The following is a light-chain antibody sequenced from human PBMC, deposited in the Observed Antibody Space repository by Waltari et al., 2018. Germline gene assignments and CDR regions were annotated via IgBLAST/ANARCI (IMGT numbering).Light chain of an antibody. Sequence: QSVLTQPPSASGTPGQRVTISCSGSASNIGGHLVHWYQQLPGKAPKLLIYRSDLRPSGVPDRFPGYKSGTSAPLAISGLQAEDEADYFCASWDDSLNGHWVFGGGTKVTVL. J-gene: IGLJ3*02. CDR2: RSD. CDR3: ASWDDSLNGHWV. CDR1: ASNIGGHL. V-gene: IGLV1-44*01.